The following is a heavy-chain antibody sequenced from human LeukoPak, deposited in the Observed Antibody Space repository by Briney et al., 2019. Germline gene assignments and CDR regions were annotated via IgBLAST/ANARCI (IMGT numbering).Heavy chain of an antibody. V-gene: IGHV3-66*01. CDR2: IYTGATT. Sequence: GGSLRLSCAVSGFTFTSNYMSWVRQAPGKGLEWVSVIYTGATTYYTDSVKGRFTISRDTSENTLYLQMFILSAEDTAVYYCARVALSGGDFDYWGQGTLVTVSS. CDR3: ARVALSGGDFDY. D-gene: IGHD7-27*01. CDR1: GFTFTSNY. J-gene: IGHJ4*02.